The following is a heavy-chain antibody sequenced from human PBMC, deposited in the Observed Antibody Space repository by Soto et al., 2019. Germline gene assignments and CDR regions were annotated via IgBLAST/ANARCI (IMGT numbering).Heavy chain of an antibody. CDR3: ARDDHYDSSGYYPDY. Sequence: ASVKVSCKASGYTFTTYGISWARQAPGQGLEWMGWISAYNGNTNYAQKLQGRVTMTTDTSTSTAYMELRSLRSDDTAVYYCARDDHYDSSGYYPDYWGQGTLVTVSS. J-gene: IGHJ4*02. D-gene: IGHD3-22*01. V-gene: IGHV1-18*04. CDR1: GYTFTTYG. CDR2: ISAYNGNT.